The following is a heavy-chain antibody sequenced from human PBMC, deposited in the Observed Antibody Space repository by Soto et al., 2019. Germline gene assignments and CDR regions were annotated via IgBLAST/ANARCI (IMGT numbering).Heavy chain of an antibody. CDR1: GGSISSSNW. D-gene: IGHD6-13*01. Sequence: PSETLSLTCAVSGGSISSSNWWSWVRQPPGKGLEWIGEIYHSGSTNYNPSLKSRVTISVDKSKNQFSLKLSSVTAADTAVYYCASAAGGIAAAGAFDYWGQGTMVTVYS. J-gene: IGHJ4*02. V-gene: IGHV4-4*02. CDR3: ASAAGGIAAAGAFDY. CDR2: IYHSGST.